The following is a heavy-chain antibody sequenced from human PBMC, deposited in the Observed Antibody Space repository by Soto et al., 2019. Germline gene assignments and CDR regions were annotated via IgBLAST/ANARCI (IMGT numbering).Heavy chain of an antibody. V-gene: IGHV3-23*01. D-gene: IGHD2-15*01. Sequence: GGSLRLSCAASGSIFSSFAMSWVRQAPGKGLEWVSTISGSDGSTYYADSVQSRFTISRDNSKNTLSLQMNSLRAEDTAVYYCAKDRFCSGGSCYTDYWGQGTLVTVSS. CDR1: GSIFSSFA. CDR2: ISGSDGST. J-gene: IGHJ4*02. CDR3: AKDRFCSGGSCYTDY.